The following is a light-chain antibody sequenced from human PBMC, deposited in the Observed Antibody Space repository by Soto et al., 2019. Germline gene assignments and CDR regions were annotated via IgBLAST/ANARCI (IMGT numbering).Light chain of an antibody. CDR1: QSISSW. CDR3: QQTYSAPPL. J-gene: IGKJ1*01. CDR2: DAY. Sequence: DIKLNQSPSTLSASIGDRVTITCRASQSISSWLAWYQQKPGKAPKLLIYDAYSLESGTPSRFSGRRSGTEFTLTIASVQPEDFATYYCQQTYSAPPLFGQGSKVDIK. V-gene: IGKV1-5*01.